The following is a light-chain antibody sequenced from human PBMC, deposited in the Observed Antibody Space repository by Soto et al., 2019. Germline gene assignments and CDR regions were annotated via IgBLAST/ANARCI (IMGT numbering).Light chain of an antibody. V-gene: IGKV1-33*01. J-gene: IGKJ2*03. CDR1: QDISNY. Sequence: DIQMTQSPSSLSASVGDSVTISCQASQDISNYLNWFQHKPGQVPKLLIYVRSHLETGVPSRFSGSGSGTDFTFTISSLQPEDVATYYCQQYDSLPYSFGQGTKLEI. CDR3: QQYDSLPYS. CDR2: VRS.